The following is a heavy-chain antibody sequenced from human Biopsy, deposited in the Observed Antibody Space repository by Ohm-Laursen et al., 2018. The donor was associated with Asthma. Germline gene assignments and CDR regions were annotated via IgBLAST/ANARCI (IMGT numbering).Heavy chain of an antibody. D-gene: IGHD3/OR15-3a*01. V-gene: IGHV4-34*01. Sequence: SETLSLTCTVYGGYLTGHYWNWIRQPPGKGLEWIGEIDQSGYTNYNPSLKSRVTISADTSKNQFHLNLSSVTAADTAVYYCATGPSWTGLEVWGQGTTVTVSS. CDR3: ATGPSWTGLEV. CDR2: IDQSGYT. J-gene: IGHJ6*02. CDR1: GGYLTGHY.